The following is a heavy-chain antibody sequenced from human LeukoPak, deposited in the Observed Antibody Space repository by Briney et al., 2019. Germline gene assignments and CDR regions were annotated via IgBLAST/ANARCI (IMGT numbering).Heavy chain of an antibody. V-gene: IGHV4-59*01. CDR3: ARGGRNGGGWPYFDY. CDR1: SGSTSTYY. Sequence: SETLSLTCTVSSGSTSTYYWSWIRQPPGKGLEWIRYIHYSESTNYNPSLRSRVTISLDTSKNQFSLKLSSVTAADSAVYYCARGGRNGGGWPYFDYWGQGTLVTVSS. J-gene: IGHJ4*02. CDR2: IHYSEST. D-gene: IGHD1-1*01.